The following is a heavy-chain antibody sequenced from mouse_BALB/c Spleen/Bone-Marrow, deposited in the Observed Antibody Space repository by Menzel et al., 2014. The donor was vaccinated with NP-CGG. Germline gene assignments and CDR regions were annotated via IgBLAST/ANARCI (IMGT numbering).Heavy chain of an antibody. V-gene: IGHV1-53*01. Sequence: QVQLKESGTELVKPGASVKLSCKASGYTFTSYYMFWVKQRPGQGLGWIGEINPSNGGTVFNEKFRSKVTLTMDKSSSTAYIQLSGLTSEDSAVYYCIRSAGTGFAYWGQGTLVTVS. D-gene: IGHD3-3*01. CDR3: IRSAGTGFAY. J-gene: IGHJ3*01. CDR1: GYTFTSYY. CDR2: INPSNGGT.